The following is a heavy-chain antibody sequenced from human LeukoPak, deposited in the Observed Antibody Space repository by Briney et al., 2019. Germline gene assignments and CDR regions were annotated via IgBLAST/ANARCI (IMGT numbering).Heavy chain of an antibody. CDR1: GYTFTGYY. D-gene: IGHD2-15*01. CDR2: INPNSGGT. J-gene: IGHJ4*02. CDR3: ARDRYCSGGSCYFPPYYFDY. V-gene: IGHV1-2*02. Sequence: ASVKVSCKASGYTFTGYYMHWVRQAPGQGLEWMGWINPNSGGTNYAQKFQGRVTMTRDMSISTAYMELSRLRSDDTAVYYCARDRYCSGGSCYFPPYYFDYWGQGTLVTVSS.